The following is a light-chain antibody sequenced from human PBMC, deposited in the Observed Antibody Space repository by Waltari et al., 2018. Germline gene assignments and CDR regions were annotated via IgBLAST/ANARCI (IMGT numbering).Light chain of an antibody. CDR3: HSRDVSGVGGT. V-gene: IGLV3-19*01. CDR1: RLRNHH. CDR2: DQN. J-gene: IGLJ2*01. Sequence: TQDPAVSVAVGRTVRIPSQGARLRNHHSTWYQQRQGPAPKLLLYDQNARPSGVPGRFSGSSSDNTASLTITGAQAEDEAYYYCHSRDVSGVGGTFGGGTKLTVL.